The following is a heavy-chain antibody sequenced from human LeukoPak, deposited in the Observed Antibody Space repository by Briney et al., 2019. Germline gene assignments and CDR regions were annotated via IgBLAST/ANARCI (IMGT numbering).Heavy chain of an antibody. CDR1: GYTFTSYG. CDR2: ISAYNGNT. J-gene: IGHJ6*02. V-gene: IGHV1-18*01. D-gene: IGHD2-2*01. Sequence: ASVKVSFKASGYTFTSYGISWVRQAPGQGLEWMGWISAYNGNTNYAQKLQGRVTMTTDTSTSTAYMELRSLRSDDTAVYYCARAAVVVPAATTSYYYYGMDVWGQGTTVTVSS. CDR3: ARAAVVVPAATTSYYYYGMDV.